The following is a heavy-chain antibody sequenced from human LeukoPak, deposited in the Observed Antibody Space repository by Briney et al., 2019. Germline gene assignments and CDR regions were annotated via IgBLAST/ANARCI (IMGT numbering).Heavy chain of an antibody. V-gene: IGHV6-1*01. CDR1: GDIFSRNTAV. J-gene: IGHJ3*01. Sequence: SQTLSVTCAISGDIFSRNTAVWDWSRQSRARGLEWLGKTYRSQCHTDNAVCVKDRITSDSDTSKNQFSLQLTSVTPDDTAVYYCSRLSERGSRDGFDLWGQGTMITVSS. CDR3: SRLSERGSRDGFDL. D-gene: IGHD3-10*01. CDR2: TYRSQCHT.